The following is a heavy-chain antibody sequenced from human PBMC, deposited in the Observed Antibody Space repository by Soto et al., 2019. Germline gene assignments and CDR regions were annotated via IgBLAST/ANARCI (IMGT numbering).Heavy chain of an antibody. V-gene: IGHV4-4*02. CDR2: IYRTGST. J-gene: IGHJ4*02. D-gene: IGHD1-1*01. CDR1: GGSFTSNNW. CDR3: ASRHPPTSVDY. Sequence: LSETLSLTCAVSGGSFTSNNWWTWVRQPPGQGLEWIGEIYRTGSTNYNPSLKSRVTISLDKSENQFSLKVTSLTAADTAVYFCASRHPPTSVDYWGQGTLVTVSS.